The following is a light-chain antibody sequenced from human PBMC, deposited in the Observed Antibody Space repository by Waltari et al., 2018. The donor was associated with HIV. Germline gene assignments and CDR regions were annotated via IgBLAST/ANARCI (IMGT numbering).Light chain of an antibody. Sequence: QSALTQPASVSGSPGQSITISCTGTTSDVGAYKYVSWYLQPPGKAPKLMIYEVSNRPSGVSNRFSGSKSGNTASLTISGLQAEDEADYFCSSYTSSSTLVFGSGTKVTVL. CDR2: EVS. CDR1: TSDVGAYKY. CDR3: SSYTSSSTLV. J-gene: IGLJ1*01. V-gene: IGLV2-14*01.